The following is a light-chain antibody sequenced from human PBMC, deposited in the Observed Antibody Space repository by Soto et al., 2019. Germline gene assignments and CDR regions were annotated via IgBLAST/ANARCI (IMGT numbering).Light chain of an antibody. CDR2: GAS. CDR1: HSVSSSY. Sequence: EIVLTQSPDTLSLSPGERATLSCRASHSVSSSYLAWYQQKPGQAPRLLIFGASSRATGIPDRFSGSGSGLDFTLTISRLEPEDFAVYYCQQYGSSLLTFGGGTKVEIK. J-gene: IGKJ4*01. V-gene: IGKV3-20*01. CDR3: QQYGSSLLT.